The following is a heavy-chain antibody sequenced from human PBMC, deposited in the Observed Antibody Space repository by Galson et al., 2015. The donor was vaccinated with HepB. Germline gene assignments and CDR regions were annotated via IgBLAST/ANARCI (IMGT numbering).Heavy chain of an antibody. J-gene: IGHJ6*02. CDR3: ARTALWHGPEDSYYYYGMDV. CDR2: IVPIFGAA. V-gene: IGHV1-69*13. D-gene: IGHD2/OR15-2a*01. Sequence: SVKVSCKASGDTFSSYAISWVRQAPGQGLEWMGGIVPIFGAANYAQKFQGRVTMTADESTSTAYMELSSLRSEDTAVYYCARTALWHGPEDSYYYYGMDVWGQGTTVTVSS. CDR1: GDTFSSYA.